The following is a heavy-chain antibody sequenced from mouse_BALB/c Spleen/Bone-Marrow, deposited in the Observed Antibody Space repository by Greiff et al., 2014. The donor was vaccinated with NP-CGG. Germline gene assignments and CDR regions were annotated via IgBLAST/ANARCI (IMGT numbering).Heavy chain of an antibody. CDR3: ARRGRIAEALDY. Sequence: EVQLVESGPEQVKPGASVRMSCKASGYTFTSYVMHWVKQKPGQGLEWIGYINPYNDGTKYNEKFKGKATLTSDKSSSTAYMELSSLTSEDSAVYYCARRGRIAEALDYWGQGTTLTVSS. V-gene: IGHV1-14*01. CDR1: GYTFTSYV. D-gene: IGHD6-1*01. CDR2: INPYNDGT. J-gene: IGHJ2*01.